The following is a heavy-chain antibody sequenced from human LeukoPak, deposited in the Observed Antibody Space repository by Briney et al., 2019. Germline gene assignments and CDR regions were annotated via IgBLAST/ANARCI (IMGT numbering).Heavy chain of an antibody. D-gene: IGHD3-22*01. J-gene: IGHJ4*02. CDR2: IKSKTDGGTT. CDR1: GFTFSNAW. Sequence: GGSLRLSCAASGFTFSNAWMSWVRQAPGKGLEWVGRIKSKTDGGTTDYAAPVKGRFTISRDDSKNTLYLQMNSLKTEDTAVYYCTTDREKYYYDSSGYYPFDYRGQGTLVTVSS. CDR3: TTDREKYYYDSSGYYPFDY. V-gene: IGHV3-15*01.